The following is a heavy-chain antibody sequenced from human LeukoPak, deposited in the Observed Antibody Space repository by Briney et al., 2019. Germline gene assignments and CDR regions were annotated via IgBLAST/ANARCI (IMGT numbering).Heavy chain of an antibody. V-gene: IGHV3-9*01. Sequence: GRSLRLSCAASGFTFDDYAMHWVRQAPGKGLEWVSGISWNSGSIGYADSVKGRFTISRDNAKNSLYLQMNSLRAEDTALYYCAKDGGGGYNWKPRGLDYGGRGTRVTVSS. D-gene: IGHD5-24*01. CDR3: AKDGGGGYNWKPRGLDY. CDR2: ISWNSGSI. J-gene: IGHJ4*02. CDR1: GFTFDDYA.